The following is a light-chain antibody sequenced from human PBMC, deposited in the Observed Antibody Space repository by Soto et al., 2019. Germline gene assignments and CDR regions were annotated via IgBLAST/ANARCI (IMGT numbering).Light chain of an antibody. CDR1: SSNIGSNY. CDR3: SAWDDTLKGLV. J-gene: IGLJ2*01. CDR2: RAS. V-gene: IGLV1-47*01. Sequence: QAVVTQPPSASGTPGQRVTISCSGSSSNIGSNYVYWYQQVPGTAPRLLMYRASQRPSGVPDRFSGSKSSTSASLAISGLRSEDEADHYCSAWDDTLKGLVFGGGTKLTVL.